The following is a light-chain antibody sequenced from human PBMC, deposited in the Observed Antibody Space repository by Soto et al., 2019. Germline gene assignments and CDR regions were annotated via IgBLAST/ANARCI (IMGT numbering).Light chain of an antibody. CDR3: QQYNSYSWT. CDR2: VAS. V-gene: IGKV1-9*01. J-gene: IGKJ1*01. Sequence: IQLTQSPSSLSASVGDRITITCRASQGINNHLAWYQQKPGKAPKLLIYVASTLQSGVPSRFSGSGSGTDFTLTINSLQPEDFATYYCQQYNSYSWTFGQGTKVDIK. CDR1: QGINNH.